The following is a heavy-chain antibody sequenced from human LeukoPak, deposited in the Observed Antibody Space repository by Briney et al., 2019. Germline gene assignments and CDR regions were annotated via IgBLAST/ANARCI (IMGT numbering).Heavy chain of an antibody. CDR3: AKSCNSGNCYYNY. CDR2: ISGSGSST. J-gene: IGHJ4*02. D-gene: IGHD2/OR15-2a*01. Sequence: HTGGSLRLSCAASGFSFNTYAMSWVRQAPGKGLEWVSGISGSGSSTYYADSVKGRFTISRDNSENTLSLQMNSLRADDTAIYYCAKSCNSGNCYYNYWGQGTLVTVSS. V-gene: IGHV3-23*01. CDR1: GFSFNTYA.